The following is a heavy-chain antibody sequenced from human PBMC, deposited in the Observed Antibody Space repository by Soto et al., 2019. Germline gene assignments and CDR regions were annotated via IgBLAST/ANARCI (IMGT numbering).Heavy chain of an antibody. D-gene: IGHD5-18*01. CDR1: GFTFSSYE. CDR2: ISNSGSPK. Sequence: GGSLRLSCAGSGFTFSSYEMNWVRQAPGKGLEWVSYISNSGSPKYYADSVKGRFTVSRDNAKNSLYLQMNSLTADDTAVYYCARGGYSYGVFDYWGQGTLVTVSS. J-gene: IGHJ4*02. V-gene: IGHV3-48*03. CDR3: ARGGYSYGVFDY.